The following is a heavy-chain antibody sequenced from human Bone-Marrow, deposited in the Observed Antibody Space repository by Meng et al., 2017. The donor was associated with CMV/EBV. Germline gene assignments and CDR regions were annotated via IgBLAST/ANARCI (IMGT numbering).Heavy chain of an antibody. Sequence: GESLKISCAASGFIFSNNWMSWVRQAPGKGLEWVANINQDGNAKYYVDSVKGRFTISRDNAKNSLYLQMNSLRAEDTAVYYCARDDPAGFCDYWGQGTLVTVSS. V-gene: IGHV3-7*01. CDR3: ARDDPAGFCDY. CDR2: INQDGNAK. J-gene: IGHJ4*02. CDR1: GFIFSNNW. D-gene: IGHD6-19*01.